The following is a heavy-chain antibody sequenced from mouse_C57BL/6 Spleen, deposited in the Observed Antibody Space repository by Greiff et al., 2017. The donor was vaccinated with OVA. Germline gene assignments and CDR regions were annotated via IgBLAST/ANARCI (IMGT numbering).Heavy chain of an antibody. CDR2: IDPSDSYT. Sequence: VQLQQSGAELVMPGASVKLSCKASGYTFTSYWMHWVKQRPGQGLEWIGEIDPSDSYTNYNQKFKGKSTLTVDKSSSTAYMQLSSLTSEDSAVYYCARSPGSSYWYFDVWGTGTTVTVSS. CDR3: ARSPGSSYWYFDV. V-gene: IGHV1-69*01. CDR1: GYTFTSYW. D-gene: IGHD1-1*01. J-gene: IGHJ1*03.